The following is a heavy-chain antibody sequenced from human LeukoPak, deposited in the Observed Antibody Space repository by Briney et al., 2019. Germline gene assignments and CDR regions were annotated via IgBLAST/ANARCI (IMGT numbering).Heavy chain of an antibody. J-gene: IGHJ6*02. Sequence: GGSLRLSCAASGFTSSNYAMNWVRQAPGKGLEWVSAISDSGGTTYYADSVKGRFTISRDNSKNTLYLQMNSLRAEDTAVYYCATDGSGYLSYSYYYDMDVWGQGTTVTVSS. D-gene: IGHD3-22*01. V-gene: IGHV3-23*01. CDR2: ISDSGGTT. CDR3: ATDGSGYLSYSYYYDMDV. CDR1: GFTSSNYA.